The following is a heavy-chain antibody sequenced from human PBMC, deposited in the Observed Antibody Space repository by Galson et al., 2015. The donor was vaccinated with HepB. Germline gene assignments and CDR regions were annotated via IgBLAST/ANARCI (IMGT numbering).Heavy chain of an antibody. V-gene: IGHV3-21*01. Sequence: LRLSCAASGFTFSSYSMNWVRQAPGKGLEWVSSISSSSSYIYYADSVKGRFTISRDNAKNSLYLQMNSLRAEDTAVYYCARDHGDCGGDCYSDYWGQGTLVTVSS. CDR1: GFTFSSYS. D-gene: IGHD2-21*02. CDR3: ARDHGDCGGDCYSDY. CDR2: ISSSSSYI. J-gene: IGHJ4*02.